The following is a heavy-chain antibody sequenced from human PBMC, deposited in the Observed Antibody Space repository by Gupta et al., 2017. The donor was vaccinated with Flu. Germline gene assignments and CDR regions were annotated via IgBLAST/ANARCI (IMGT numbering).Heavy chain of an antibody. V-gene: IGHV4-38-2*01. D-gene: IGHD4-17*01. CDR2: IYHSGST. CDR3: ARVTYGGDPFDI. CDR1: GYPISSGYY. J-gene: IGHJ3*02. Sequence: QVQLQESGPGLVKPSETLSLTCAVSGYPISSGYYWGWIRQPPGKGLEWIGSIYHSGSTYYNPSLKSRVTISVDTSKNQFSLKLSSVTAADTAVYYCARVTYGGDPFDIWGQGTMVTVSS.